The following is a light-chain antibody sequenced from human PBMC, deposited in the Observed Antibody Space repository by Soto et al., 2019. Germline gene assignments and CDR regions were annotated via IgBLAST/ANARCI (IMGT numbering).Light chain of an antibody. CDR3: CSYAGSTFV. J-gene: IGLJ1*01. CDR1: SSDVGGYNY. CDR2: DVS. Sequence: QSALTQPPSASGSPGQSVTISCTGTSSDVGGYNYVSWYQQYPGKAPKLVIYDVSERPSGVPDRFSGSKSGNTASLTVSGLQAEDEADYYCCSYAGSTFVFGTGTKVTVL. V-gene: IGLV2-8*01.